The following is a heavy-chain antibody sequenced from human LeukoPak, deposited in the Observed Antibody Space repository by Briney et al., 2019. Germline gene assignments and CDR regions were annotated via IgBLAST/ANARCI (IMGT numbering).Heavy chain of an antibody. CDR2: TNHSGST. Sequence: SETLSLTCAVYGGSFSGYYWSWIRQPPGKGLEWIGETNHSGSTNYNPSLKSRVTISVDTSKNQFSLKLRSMTAADTAVYYCARAVIVGAKGLDYWGKGSLVTVSS. CDR3: ARAVIVGAKGLDY. V-gene: IGHV4-34*01. D-gene: IGHD1-26*01. J-gene: IGHJ4*02. CDR1: GGSFSGYY.